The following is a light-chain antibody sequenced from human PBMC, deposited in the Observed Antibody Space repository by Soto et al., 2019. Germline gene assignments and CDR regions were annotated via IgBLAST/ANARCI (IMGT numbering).Light chain of an antibody. CDR2: GAS. CDR1: QSLGNY. Sequence: TLCLDTAERATVSYRASQSLGNYLAWYQQKPGQAPRLLIYGASTRATGIPARFSGSGSGTEFTLTISSLQSEDFAVYYCQQYQSWPITSAHGTRLEIK. V-gene: IGKV3-15*01. CDR3: QQYQSWPIT. J-gene: IGKJ5*01.